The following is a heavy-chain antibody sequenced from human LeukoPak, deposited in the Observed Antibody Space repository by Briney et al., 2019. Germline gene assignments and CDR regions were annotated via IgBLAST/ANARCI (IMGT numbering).Heavy chain of an antibody. CDR1: GFTFSSYA. V-gene: IGHV3-23*01. CDR2: ISGSGGST. J-gene: IGHJ6*03. D-gene: IGHD3-3*01. CDR3: AKEGITIFGVVIGGYYYMDV. Sequence: GGSLRLSCAASGFTFSSYAMSWVRQAPGKGLEWVSGISGSGGSTYYADSVKGRFTISRDNSKNTLYLQMNSLRAEDTAVYYCAKEGITIFGVVIGGYYYMDVWGKGTTVTVSS.